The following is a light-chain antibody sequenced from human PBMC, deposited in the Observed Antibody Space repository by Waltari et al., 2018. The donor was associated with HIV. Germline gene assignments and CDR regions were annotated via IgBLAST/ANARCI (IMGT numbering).Light chain of an antibody. CDR2: GER. Sequence: SSELTQDPALSVALGQTVRISCQGDNLRRYYPRWYQQRPGQAPVLIIFGERSRPSGVPDRFSGSTSGNTASLTITGAQAEDEADYYCESRDPSGRYVFGTGTKVTVL. J-gene: IGLJ1*01. V-gene: IGLV3-19*01. CDR3: ESRDPSGRYV. CDR1: NLRRYY.